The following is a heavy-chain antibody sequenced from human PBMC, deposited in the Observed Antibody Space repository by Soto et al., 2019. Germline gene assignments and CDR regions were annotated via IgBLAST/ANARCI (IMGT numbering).Heavy chain of an antibody. J-gene: IGHJ4*02. V-gene: IGHV4-59*08. CDR2: IYKSGT. CDR3: ARRGFFDF. D-gene: IGHD1-26*01. CDR1: GESISNYY. Sequence: QVQLQESGPGLVKPSETLSLTCTVSGESISNYYWSWIRQPPGKGLEWIGYIYKSGTSYNPSLKSRVTISVDTSTNLISLKLNSVTAADTAVYYCARRGFFDFWGQGILVTVSS.